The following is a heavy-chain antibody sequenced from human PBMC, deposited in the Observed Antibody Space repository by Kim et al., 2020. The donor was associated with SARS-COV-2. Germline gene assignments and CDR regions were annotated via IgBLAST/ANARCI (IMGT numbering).Heavy chain of an antibody. CDR1: GFSMSDYW. Sequence: GGSLRLSCVASGFSMSDYWINWVRQAPGKGLVWVARVSGDGSTTHYADSVKGRVAIFRDDAKNTLYLAINSLGADDTARYYCARGAFYSGMGVWGQGTTVTVSS. CDR2: VSGDGSTT. CDR3: ARGAFYSGMGV. V-gene: IGHV3-74*01. J-gene: IGHJ6*02.